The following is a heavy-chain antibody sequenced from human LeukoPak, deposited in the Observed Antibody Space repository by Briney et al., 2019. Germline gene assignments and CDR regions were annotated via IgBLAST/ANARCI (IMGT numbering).Heavy chain of an antibody. J-gene: IGHJ2*01. D-gene: IGHD5-18*01. Sequence: PGGSLRLSCAASGFTFSSYAMSWVRQAPGKGLEWVSAISGSGGSTYYADSVRGRFTISRDNSKNTLYLQMNSLRAEDTAVYYCARGGYSYALHWYFDLWGRGTLVTVSS. CDR2: ISGSGGST. V-gene: IGHV3-23*01. CDR1: GFTFSSYA. CDR3: ARGGYSYALHWYFDL.